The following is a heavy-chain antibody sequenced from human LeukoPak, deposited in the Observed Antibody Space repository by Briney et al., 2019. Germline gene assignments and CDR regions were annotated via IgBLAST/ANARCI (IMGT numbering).Heavy chain of an antibody. V-gene: IGHV3-23*01. CDR2: ISGSGGST. Sequence: GGSLRLSCAASGFTFSSYAMSWVRQAPGKGLEWVSAISGSGGSTYYADSVKGRFTFSRDNSKNTLYLQMNSLRAEDTAVYYCAKEQWRWELPYYFDYWGQGTLVTVSS. CDR3: AKEQWRWELPYYFDY. CDR1: GFTFSSYA. J-gene: IGHJ4*02. D-gene: IGHD1-26*01.